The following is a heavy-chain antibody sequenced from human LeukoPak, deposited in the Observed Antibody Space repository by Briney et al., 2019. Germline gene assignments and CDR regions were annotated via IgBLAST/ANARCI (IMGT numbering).Heavy chain of an antibody. Sequence: PSETLSLTCTVSGYSMSSGYYWGWIRQPPERGLEWIGSMYHTGSTYYNPSLKSRVAISVDTSKNQFSLKLSSVTAADTAVYYCARHVRLSTMIVVVITASFDYWGQGTLVTVSS. D-gene: IGHD3-22*01. CDR1: GYSMSSGYY. CDR3: ARHVRLSTMIVVVITASFDY. J-gene: IGHJ4*02. V-gene: IGHV4-38-2*02. CDR2: MYHTGST.